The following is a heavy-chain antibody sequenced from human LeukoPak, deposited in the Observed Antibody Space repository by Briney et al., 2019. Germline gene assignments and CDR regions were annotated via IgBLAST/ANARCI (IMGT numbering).Heavy chain of an antibody. CDR2: IYYSGST. J-gene: IGHJ3*02. Sequence: SETLSLTCTVSGGSISSYYWSWIRQPPGKGLEWIGYIYYSGSTNYNPSLKSRVTISVDTSKNQFSLKLSSVTAADTAVYYCARENISGSYSQGAFDIWGQGTMVTVSS. V-gene: IGHV4-59*01. CDR1: GGSISSYY. CDR3: ARENISGSYSQGAFDI. D-gene: IGHD1-26*01.